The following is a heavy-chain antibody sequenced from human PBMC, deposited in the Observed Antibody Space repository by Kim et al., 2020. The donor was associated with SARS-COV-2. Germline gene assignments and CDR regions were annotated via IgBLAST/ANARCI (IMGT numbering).Heavy chain of an antibody. V-gene: IGHV3-9*01. CDR1: AFDGYA. J-gene: IGHJ6*02. D-gene: IGHD4-4*01. Sequence: GGSLRLSCAASAFDGYAMHWVRQRPGKGLEWVSGITWNSGFIRYADSVKGRFTISRDNARNSLYLQMNNLRTDDTALYYCANDIKPYSQNYYGLDVWGQGTTVTVSS. CDR2: ITWNSGFI. CDR3: ANDIKPYSQNYYGLDV.